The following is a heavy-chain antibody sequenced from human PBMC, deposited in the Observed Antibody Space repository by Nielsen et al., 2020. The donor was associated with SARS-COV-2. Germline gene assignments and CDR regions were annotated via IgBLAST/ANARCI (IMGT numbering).Heavy chain of an antibody. CDR3: AREYSGSYYGMDV. CDR1: GGSISSGDYY. J-gene: IGHJ6*02. CDR2: IYYSGST. D-gene: IGHD1-26*01. V-gene: IGHV4-30-4*01. Sequence: LRLSCTVSGGSISSGDYYWSWIRQPPGKGLEWLGYIYYSGSTYYNPSLKSRVTISVDTSKNQFSLKLSSVTAADTAVYYCAREYSGSYYGMDVWGQGTTVTVSS.